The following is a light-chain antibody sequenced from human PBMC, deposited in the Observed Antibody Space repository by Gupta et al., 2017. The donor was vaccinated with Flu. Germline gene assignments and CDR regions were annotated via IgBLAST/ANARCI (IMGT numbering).Light chain of an antibody. CDR2: GAS. Sequence: DTLSLSPGERATHSCRASQIIKHNYLAWYQQKPGQAPRLFIYGASSRSAGIPDRFSGSGSGTDFTLTISVRDPEDFAVYYCQLDGPSPWRFGQGTXVEIK. CDR3: QLDGPSPWR. V-gene: IGKV3-20*01. CDR1: QIIKHNY. J-gene: IGKJ1*01.